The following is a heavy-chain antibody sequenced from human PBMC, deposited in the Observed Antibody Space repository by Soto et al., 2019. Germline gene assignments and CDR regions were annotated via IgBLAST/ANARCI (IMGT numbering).Heavy chain of an antibody. D-gene: IGHD4-17*01. CDR1: GFTFSSYS. J-gene: IGHJ4*02. V-gene: IGHV3-48*01. CDR2: ISSSSSTI. CDR3: ARDQERTITGDYIFIFDY. Sequence: EVQLVESGGGLVQPGGSLRLSCAASGFTFSSYSMNWVRQAPGKGLEWVSYISSSSSTIYYADSVKGRFTISRDNAKNSLYLQMNSLRAEDTAVYYCARDQERTITGDYIFIFDYWGQGTLVTVSS.